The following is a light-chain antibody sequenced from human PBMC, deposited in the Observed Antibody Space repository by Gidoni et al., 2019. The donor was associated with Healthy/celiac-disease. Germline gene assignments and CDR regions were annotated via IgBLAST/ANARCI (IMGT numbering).Light chain of an antibody. J-gene: IGLJ2*01. Sequence: QSVLTQPPSASGTPGQRVTISCSGSSSNIGSNTVNWYQQLPGPAPKLLIYSNNQRPSGVPDRFSGSTSGTSASLAIIGLQSEDEADYYCAAWDDSLNGVVFGGGTKLTVL. V-gene: IGLV1-44*01. CDR2: SNN. CDR1: SSNIGSNT. CDR3: AAWDDSLNGVV.